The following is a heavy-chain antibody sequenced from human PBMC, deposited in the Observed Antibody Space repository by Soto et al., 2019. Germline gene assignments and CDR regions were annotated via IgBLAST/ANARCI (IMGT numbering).Heavy chain of an antibody. CDR1: GLSLSTGKLG. Sequence: SGPTLVNPTETLTLTCTVSGLSLSTGKLGVSWIRQPPGKALEWLAHIFSNDDKSYSTSLRSRVAISKDTSRSQVVLTMTNMDPLDSGTYYCALITDCSTTDCYLASFDPWGQGTLVTVSS. CDR3: ALITDCSTTDCYLASFDP. V-gene: IGHV2-26*01. CDR2: IFSNDDK. J-gene: IGHJ5*02. D-gene: IGHD2-2*01.